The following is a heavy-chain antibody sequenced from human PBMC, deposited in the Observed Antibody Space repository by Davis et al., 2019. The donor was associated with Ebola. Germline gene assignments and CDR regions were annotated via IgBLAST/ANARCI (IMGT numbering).Heavy chain of an antibody. CDR3: LYGMDV. V-gene: IGHV3-48*04. CDR2: ISSSSTI. Sequence: GESLKISCAASGFTFSSYSMNWVRQAPGKGLEWVSYISSSSTIYYADSVKGRFTISRDNAKNTLYLQMNSLRAEDTAVYYCLYGMDVWGQGTTVTVSS. CDR1: GFTFSSYS. J-gene: IGHJ6*02.